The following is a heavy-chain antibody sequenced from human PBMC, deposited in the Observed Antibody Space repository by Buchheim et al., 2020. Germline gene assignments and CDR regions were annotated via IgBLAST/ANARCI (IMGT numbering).Heavy chain of an antibody. V-gene: IGHV1-2*04. CDR2: INPKSAGT. CDR1: GHTFTSYY. CDR3: ARGGNSGDWFDP. J-gene: IGHJ5*02. Sequence: QVQLVQSGAEVKKPGASVKVSCKASGHTFTSYYMHWMRQAPGQGLEWMGCINPKSAGTNYTQKFQGWVTMTRVTSISTAYMELTRLRSDDTAVYYCARGGNSGDWFDPWGQGTL. D-gene: IGHD4-23*01.